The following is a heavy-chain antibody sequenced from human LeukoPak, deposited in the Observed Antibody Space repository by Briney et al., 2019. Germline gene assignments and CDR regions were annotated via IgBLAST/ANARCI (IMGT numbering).Heavy chain of an antibody. CDR2: IIPIFGTA. V-gene: IGHV1-69*01. J-gene: IGHJ4*02. Sequence: ASVKVSCKASGGTFSSYAISWVRQAPGQGLEWMGGIIPIFGTANYAQKFQGRVTITADESTSTAYMELSSLRSEDTAVYYCARDRQWELLGSFDYWGQGTLVTVSS. CDR3: ARDRQWELLGSFDY. CDR1: GGTFSSYA. D-gene: IGHD1-26*01.